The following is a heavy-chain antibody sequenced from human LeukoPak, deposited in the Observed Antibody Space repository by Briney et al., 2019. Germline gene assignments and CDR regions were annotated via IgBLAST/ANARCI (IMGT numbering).Heavy chain of an antibody. D-gene: IGHD2-15*01. CDR1: GGSISSGGYY. V-gene: IGHV4-31*03. J-gene: IGHJ6*02. CDR2: IYYSRST. CDR3: ARNLGYCSGGSCYSGTYYYYGMDV. Sequence: SETLSLTCTVSGGSISSGGYYWSWIRQHPGKGLEWIGYIYYSRSTYYNPSLKSRLTISVDTSKNQFSLKLSSVTAADTAVYYCARNLGYCSGGSCYSGTYYYYGMDVWGQGTTVTVSS.